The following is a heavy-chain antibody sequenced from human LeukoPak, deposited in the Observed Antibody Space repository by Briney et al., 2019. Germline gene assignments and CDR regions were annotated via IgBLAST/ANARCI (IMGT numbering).Heavy chain of an antibody. J-gene: IGHJ4*02. D-gene: IGHD6-13*01. CDR3: ARTNVRIAAAGFSDY. CDR2: FDPEDGET. CDR1: GYTLTELS. Sequence: ASVKVSCKVSGYTLTELSMHWVRQAPGKGLEWMGGFDPEDGETIYAQKFQGRVTITRNTSISTAYMELSSLRSEDTAVYYCARTNVRIAAAGFSDYWGQGTLVTVSS. V-gene: IGHV1-24*01.